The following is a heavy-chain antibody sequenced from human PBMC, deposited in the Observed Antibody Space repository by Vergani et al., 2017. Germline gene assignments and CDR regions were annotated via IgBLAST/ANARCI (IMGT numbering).Heavy chain of an antibody. CDR3: ARGGESGDLAGPFDY. V-gene: IGHV4-31*03. Sequence: QVQLQESGPGLVKPSQTLSLTCTVSGGSISSGGYYWSWIRQHPGKGLEWIGYIYYSGSTYYNPSLKSRVTISVDTSKNQFSRKLSSVTAADTAVYYCARGGESGDLAGPFDYGGQGTLVTVSS. D-gene: IGHD2-21*01. CDR1: GGSISSGGYY. CDR2: IYYSGST. J-gene: IGHJ4*02.